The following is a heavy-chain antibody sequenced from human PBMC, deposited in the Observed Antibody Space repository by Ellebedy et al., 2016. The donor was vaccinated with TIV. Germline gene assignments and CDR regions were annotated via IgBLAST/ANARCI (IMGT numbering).Heavy chain of an antibody. J-gene: IGHJ4*02. CDR2: IRYDETNK. CDR1: GFTFSSFG. Sequence: GEFLKISCAASGFTFSSFGMHWVRQAPGKGLEWVSFIRYDETNKFYADSVKGRFTISRDNSKSTLYLQVNSLRAEDTAVYYCATSTAYSRTWFRIDSWGQGTLVTVSS. CDR3: ATSTAYSRTWFRIDS. D-gene: IGHD1-26*01. V-gene: IGHV3-30*02.